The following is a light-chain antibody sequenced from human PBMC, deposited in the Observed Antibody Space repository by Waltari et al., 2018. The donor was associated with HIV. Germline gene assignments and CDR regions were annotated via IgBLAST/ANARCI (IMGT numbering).Light chain of an antibody. CDR1: SSNVGSDDL. CDR3: CSCPRSGIRYV. Sequence: QSALPQPASVSGSPGQPITISCTGTSSNVGSDDLVSWYQQHPGEAPKLIIYEVTKRPSGVSNRFSGSKSGNTASLTISGLQAEDEADYYCCSCPRSGIRYVFGTGTKVTVL. J-gene: IGLJ1*01. V-gene: IGLV2-23*02. CDR2: EVT.